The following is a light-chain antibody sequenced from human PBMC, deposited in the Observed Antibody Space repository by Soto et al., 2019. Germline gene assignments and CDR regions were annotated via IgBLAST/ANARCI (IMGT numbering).Light chain of an antibody. CDR3: QQGSNWPIT. Sequence: EIALTQSPATLSLSPGERATLSCRASQSVSSYLAWYQQKPGQAPRLLIYDASNRATGIPARFSGSGSGTDFTLTISSLEPEDFAVYYCQQGSNWPITFGQGTRLEIK. CDR1: QSVSSY. CDR2: DAS. J-gene: IGKJ5*01. V-gene: IGKV3-11*01.